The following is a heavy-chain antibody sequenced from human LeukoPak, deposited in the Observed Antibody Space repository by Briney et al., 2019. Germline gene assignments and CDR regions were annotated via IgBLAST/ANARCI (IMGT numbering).Heavy chain of an antibody. D-gene: IGHD1-26*01. CDR1: GFTFSSYG. CDR3: AKHPGDFTGIVNYYSMDV. J-gene: IGHJ6*03. V-gene: IGHV3-30*02. Sequence: GGSLRLSCAASGFTFSSYGMHWVRQAPGKGLEWVAFIRYDGSNKYYADSVKGRFTISRDNSKNTLYLQMNSLRAEDTAVYYCAKHPGDFTGIVNYYSMDVWGKGTTVTVSS. CDR2: IRYDGSNK.